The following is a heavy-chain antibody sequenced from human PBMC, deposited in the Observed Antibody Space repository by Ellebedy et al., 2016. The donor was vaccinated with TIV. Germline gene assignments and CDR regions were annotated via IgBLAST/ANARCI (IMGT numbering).Heavy chain of an antibody. Sequence: GGSLRLSCVASGFSFSSYWMSWVRQAPGKGLEWVANMRQDGGDKYYVESVKGRFTISRDNANISLFLQLNSVRAEEKAGYYCATDGSYGDHLSPAHAFEIWGQGTVFAVSS. D-gene: IGHD4-17*01. CDR3: ATDGSYGDHLSPAHAFEI. V-gene: IGHV3-7*01. J-gene: IGHJ3*02. CDR2: MRQDGGDK. CDR1: GFSFSSYW.